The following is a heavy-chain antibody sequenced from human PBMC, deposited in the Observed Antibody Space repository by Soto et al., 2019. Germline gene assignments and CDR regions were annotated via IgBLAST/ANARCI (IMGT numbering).Heavy chain of an antibody. CDR2: IIPIFGTT. D-gene: IGHD6-19*01. J-gene: IGHJ5*02. Sequence: QVQLVQSGAEVKKPGSSVKVSCKASGGTFSSYDISWVRQDPGQGLEGMGGIIPIFGTTNYAQKFQGRVMITAYESTSTAYMGLSSLRSEDTAVYYCARSPGLAVAGTFWFDPWGQGCLVTVSS. CDR3: ARSPGLAVAGTFWFDP. CDR1: GGTFSSYD. V-gene: IGHV1-69*01.